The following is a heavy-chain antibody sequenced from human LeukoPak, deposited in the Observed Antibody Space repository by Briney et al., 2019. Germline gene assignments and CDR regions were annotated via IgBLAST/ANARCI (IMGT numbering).Heavy chain of an antibody. Sequence: GGSLRLSCAASGFTFSSYWMTWVRQAPGKGLEWVANIKQDGSEKYYVDSVKGRFTISRDNAKKSLYLQMNSLRADDTAVYYCAREMAIAAAGISWFAPWGQGTLVTVSS. J-gene: IGHJ5*02. CDR3: AREMAIAAAGISWFAP. V-gene: IGHV3-7*01. D-gene: IGHD6-25*01. CDR1: GFTFSSYW. CDR2: IKQDGSEK.